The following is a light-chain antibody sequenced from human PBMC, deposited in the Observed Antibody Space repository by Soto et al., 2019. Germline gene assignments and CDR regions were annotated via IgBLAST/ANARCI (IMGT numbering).Light chain of an antibody. CDR2: EAS. J-gene: IGLJ1*01. CDR1: SSDVGSHNL. Sequence: QSMMPQPASCSGSPGQSITISCTGTSSDVGSHNLVSWYQHYPGKAPKLIIFEASKRPSGVSNRFSGSKSGSTASLTISGLQAEDEADYYCCSNAAGSTYVFGTGTKVTVL. V-gene: IGLV2-23*01. CDR3: CSNAAGSTYV.